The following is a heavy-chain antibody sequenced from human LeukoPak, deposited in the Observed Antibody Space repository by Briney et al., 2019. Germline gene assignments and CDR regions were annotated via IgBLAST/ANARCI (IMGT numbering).Heavy chain of an antibody. J-gene: IGHJ3*01. Sequence: NSGEALIISCEGSGYMFSNYWIGWVRPMPGKGLEWMGIIYPGDSDNSYRPSMQGHVTIADDTSINTAYVQWTSLKASDTAMYYCARTDPRHDGFDLWGPGKKVTVSS. V-gene: IGHV5-51*01. CDR1: GYMFSNYW. CDR2: IYPGDSDN. CDR3: ARTDPRHDGFDL.